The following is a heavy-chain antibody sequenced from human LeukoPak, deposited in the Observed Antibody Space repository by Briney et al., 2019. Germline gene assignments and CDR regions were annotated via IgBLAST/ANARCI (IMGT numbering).Heavy chain of an antibody. V-gene: IGHV3-23*01. J-gene: IGHJ4*02. D-gene: IGHD3-3*01. Sequence: GGSLRLSCAASGFSFSSYAMSWVRQAPGKGLEWVSAISGSGGNTYYADSVRGRFTISRDNSKNTLYLQMNSLKTEDTAVYYCTRDRIASSIFGVVISPPDYWGQGTLVTVSS. CDR1: GFSFSSYA. CDR3: TRDRIASSIFGVVISPPDY. CDR2: ISGSGGNT.